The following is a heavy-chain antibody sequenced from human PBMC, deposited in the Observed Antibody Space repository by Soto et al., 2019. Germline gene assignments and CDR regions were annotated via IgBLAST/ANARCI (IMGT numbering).Heavy chain of an antibody. V-gene: IGHV4-39*01. J-gene: IGHJ4*02. Sequence: PSETLSLTCTVSGGSISSSSYYWGWIRQPPGKGLEWIGSIYYSGSTYYNPSLKSRVTISVDTSKNQFSLKLSSVTAADTAVYYCASGENYYGSTYYFDYSGQGILVTVSS. CDR2: IYYSGST. CDR1: GGSISSSSYY. D-gene: IGHD3-10*01. CDR3: ASGENYYGSTYYFDY.